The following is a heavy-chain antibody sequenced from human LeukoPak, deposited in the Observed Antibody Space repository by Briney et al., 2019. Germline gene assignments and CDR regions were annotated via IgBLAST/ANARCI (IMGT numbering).Heavy chain of an antibody. CDR3: ARDYYDSSGYSLGIDY. V-gene: IGHV4-59*01. D-gene: IGHD3-22*01. CDR2: IYYGGST. J-gene: IGHJ4*02. CDR1: GGSISSYY. Sequence: PSETLSLTCTVSGGSISSYYWSWIRQPPGKGLAWIGYIYYGGSTNYNPSLKSRVTISVDTSKNQFSLKLSSVTAADTAVYYCARDYYDSSGYSLGIDYWGQGTLVTVSS.